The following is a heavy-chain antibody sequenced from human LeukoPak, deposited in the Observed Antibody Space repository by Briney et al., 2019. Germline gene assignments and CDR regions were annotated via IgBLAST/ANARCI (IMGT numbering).Heavy chain of an antibody. CDR3: ARAPAGCGGTCAFDY. CDR2: IYTSGTT. D-gene: IGHD2-15*01. V-gene: IGHV4-4*07. Sequence: SETLSLTCTVSGASMSKAFWSWIRQPAGKGLEWIGRIYTSGTTNYNPSLKSRVTLSVDTSNNQFSLKLTSVTAADTALYYCARAPAGCGGTCAFDYWGQGTLDTVSS. CDR1: GASMSKAF. J-gene: IGHJ4*02.